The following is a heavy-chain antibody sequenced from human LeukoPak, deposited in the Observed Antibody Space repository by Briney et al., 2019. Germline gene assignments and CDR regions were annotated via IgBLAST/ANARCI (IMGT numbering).Heavy chain of an antibody. V-gene: IGHV3-11*01. CDR2: ISSSGSTI. D-gene: IGHD5-18*01. Sequence: KPGGSLRLSCAASRFTFSDYYMSWIRQAPGKGLEWVSYISSSGSTINYADSVKGRFTISRDNAKTSLYLQMSSLRAEDTAVYYCARDKLRGYSYYLGEVDYWVQGTLVTVS. CDR1: RFTFSDYY. CDR3: ARDKLRGYSYYLGEVDY. J-gene: IGHJ4*02.